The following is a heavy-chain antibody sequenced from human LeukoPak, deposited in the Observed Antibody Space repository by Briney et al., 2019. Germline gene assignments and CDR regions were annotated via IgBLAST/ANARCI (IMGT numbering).Heavy chain of an antibody. CDR1: GFTFSSYG. D-gene: IGHD3-22*01. CDR3: AKDLNYYDSNYNVGY. V-gene: IGHV3-30*02. CDR2: IRYDGSNK. Sequence: GGSLRLSCAASGFTFSSYGMHWVRQAPGKGLEWVAFIRYDGSNKYYADSVKGRFTISRDNSKNTLYLQMNSLRAEDTAVYYCAKDLNYYDSNYNVGYWGQGTLVAVSS. J-gene: IGHJ4*02.